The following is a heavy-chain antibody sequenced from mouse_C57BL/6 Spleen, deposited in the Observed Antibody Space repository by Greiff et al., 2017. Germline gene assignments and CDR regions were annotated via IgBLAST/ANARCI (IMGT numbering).Heavy chain of an antibody. CDR2: IDPNSGGT. J-gene: IGHJ1*03. CDR3: ARGSYYYGSSWYFEV. V-gene: IGHV1-72*01. D-gene: IGHD1-1*01. CDR1: GYTFTSYW. Sequence: QVQLQQPGAELVKPGASVKLSCKASGYTFTSYWMHWVKQRPGRGLEWIGRIDPNSGGTKYNEKFKSKATLTVDKPSSTAYMQLSSLTSEDSAVYYCARGSYYYGSSWYFEVWGTGTTVTVAS.